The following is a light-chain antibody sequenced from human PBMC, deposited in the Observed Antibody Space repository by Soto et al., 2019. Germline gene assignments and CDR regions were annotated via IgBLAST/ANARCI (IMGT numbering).Light chain of an antibody. CDR3: QKYGNSPPFT. CDR1: QSVSSSY. CDR2: GTS. J-gene: IGKJ5*01. V-gene: IGKV3-20*01. Sequence: EVVFVLVSGSLCLSPGERATLCWQGRQSVSSSYLGWYQQKPGQAPRLLIYGTSSRATGIPDRFSGSGSGTDFTLTISRLEPEDFAVYYCQKYGNSPPFTFGQGTRLEIK.